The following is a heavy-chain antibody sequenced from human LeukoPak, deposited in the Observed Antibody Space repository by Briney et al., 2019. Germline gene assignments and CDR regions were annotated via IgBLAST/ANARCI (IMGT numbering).Heavy chain of an antibody. Sequence: PGGSLRLSCAASGFTFSSYAMSWVRQAPGKGLEWVSAISGSGGSTYYADSVKGRFTISRDNSKNTLYLQMNSLRAEDTAVYYCARDAIKYYYDSSGFDHYMDVWGKGTTVTVSS. CDR2: ISGSGGST. D-gene: IGHD3-22*01. CDR3: ARDAIKYYYDSSGFDHYMDV. V-gene: IGHV3-23*01. J-gene: IGHJ6*03. CDR1: GFTFSSYA.